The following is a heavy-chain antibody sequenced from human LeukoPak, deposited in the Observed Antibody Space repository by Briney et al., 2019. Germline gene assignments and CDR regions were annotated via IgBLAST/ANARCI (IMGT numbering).Heavy chain of an antibody. CDR1: GYTFTSYG. CDR3: AGAGSTSSNYYYYGMDV. CDR2: ISAYNGNT. J-gene: IGHJ6*02. V-gene: IGHV1-18*01. D-gene: IGHD2-2*01. Sequence: ASVKVSCKASGYTFTSYGISWVRQAPGQGLEWMGWISAYNGNTNYAQKLQGRVTMTTDTSTSTAYMELRSLRSDDTAVYYCAGAGSTSSNYYYYGMDVWGQGTTVTVSS.